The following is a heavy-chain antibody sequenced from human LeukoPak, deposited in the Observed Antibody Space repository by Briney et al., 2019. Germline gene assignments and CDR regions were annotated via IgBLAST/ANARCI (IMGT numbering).Heavy chain of an antibody. CDR3: ATRFLKGYCSGGSCVSDY. CDR1: GGSFSGYY. CDR2: INHSGST. V-gene: IGHV4-34*01. Sequence: SETLSLSCAVYGGSFSGYYWSWIRQPPGKGLEWIGEINHSGSTNYNPSLKSRVTISVDTSKNQFSLKLSSVTAADTAVYYCATRFLKGYCSGGSCVSDYWGQGTLVTVSS. J-gene: IGHJ4*02. D-gene: IGHD2-15*01.